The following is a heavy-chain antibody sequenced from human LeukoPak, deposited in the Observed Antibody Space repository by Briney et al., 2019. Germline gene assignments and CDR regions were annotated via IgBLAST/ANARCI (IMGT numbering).Heavy chain of an antibody. CDR2: INSDGSTT. J-gene: IGHJ4*02. D-gene: IGHD6-13*01. V-gene: IGHV3-74*01. CDR1: GFSLSSYW. Sequence: PGGSLRLSCAPSGFSLSSYWMHWVRQAPGKGLVWVSRINSDGSTTNYADSVKGRFTISRDNAKNTLYLQMNSLRAEDTAVYYCARRQYRSSWYYFDYWGQGTLVTVSS. CDR3: ARRQYRSSWYYFDY.